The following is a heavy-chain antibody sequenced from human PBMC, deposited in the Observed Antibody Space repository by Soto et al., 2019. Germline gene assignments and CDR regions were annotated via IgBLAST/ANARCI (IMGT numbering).Heavy chain of an antibody. Sequence: EVQLVQSGAEVKKRGESLRISCQGSGYSFTSYWIRWVRQRPGKGLEWMGGINPSDSYTTYSPTFQGHVTISTGKSFSTDYLQWSGLKASDTAMYYGARLGYCTGTSCYTFDSWGQGTLVAVSS. CDR3: ARLGYCTGTSCYTFDS. J-gene: IGHJ4*02. CDR2: INPSDSYT. D-gene: IGHD2-2*02. V-gene: IGHV5-10-1*03. CDR1: GYSFTSYW.